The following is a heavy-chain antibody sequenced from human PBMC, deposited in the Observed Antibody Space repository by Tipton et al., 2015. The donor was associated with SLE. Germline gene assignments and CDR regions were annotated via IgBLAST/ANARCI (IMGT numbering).Heavy chain of an antibody. CDR2: TYYTGAT. CDR3: ARSVVTYYYPGMEV. V-gene: IGHV4-59*01. J-gene: IGHJ6*02. D-gene: IGHD4-23*01. CDR1: GGSISGDH. Sequence: LRLSCTVSGGSISGDHWTWIRQPPGKGLEWIGYTYYTGATNYNPSLRSRVTISLDRSKNQFSLKLDSVTADDTAVYYCARSVVTYYYPGMEVWGQGTMVTVS.